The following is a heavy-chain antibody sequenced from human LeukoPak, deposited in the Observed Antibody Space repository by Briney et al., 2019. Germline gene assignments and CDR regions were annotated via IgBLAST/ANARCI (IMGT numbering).Heavy chain of an antibody. V-gene: IGHV3-30*18. Sequence: GGSLRLSCAASGFTFSSYGMHWVRQAPGKGQEWVAVISYDGSNKYYADSVKGRFTISRDNSKNTLYLQMNSLRAEDTAVYYCAKDTAGRWWYQELGDAFDIWGQGTMVTVSS. D-gene: IGHD2-15*01. CDR2: ISYDGSNK. CDR3: AKDTAGRWWYQELGDAFDI. J-gene: IGHJ3*02. CDR1: GFTFSSYG.